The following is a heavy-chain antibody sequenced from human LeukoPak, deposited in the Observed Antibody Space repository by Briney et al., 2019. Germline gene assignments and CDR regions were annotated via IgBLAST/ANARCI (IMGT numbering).Heavy chain of an antibody. CDR1: GFTFSIYS. J-gene: IGHJ4*02. V-gene: IGHV3-21*01. Sequence: GGSLRLSCAASGFTFSIYSMNWVRQAPGKGLEWVSSISSSSSYIYYADSVKGRFTISRDNAKNSLYLQMNSLRAEDTAVYYCARDEGYNYLRDYWGQGTLVTVSS. CDR2: ISSSSSYI. CDR3: ARDEGYNYLRDY. D-gene: IGHD5-24*01.